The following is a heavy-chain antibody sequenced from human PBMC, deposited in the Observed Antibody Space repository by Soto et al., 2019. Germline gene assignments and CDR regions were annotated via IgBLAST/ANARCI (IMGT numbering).Heavy chain of an antibody. J-gene: IGHJ4*02. CDR1: GFTFSNAW. CDR3: TTRFRKMDY. V-gene: IGHV3-15*01. Sequence: PGGSLRLSSAASGFTFSNAWMSWIRQAPGKGLEWVDRIKSKTDGGTTDYAAPVKGRFTISRDDSKNTLYLQMNSLKTENTGVYYCTTRFRKMDYWGQGXLVTVCS. CDR2: IKSKTDGGTT.